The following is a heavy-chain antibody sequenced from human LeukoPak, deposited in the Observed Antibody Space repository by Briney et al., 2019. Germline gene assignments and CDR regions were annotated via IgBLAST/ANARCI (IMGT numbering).Heavy chain of an antibody. CDR3: ARNRGSYYQYYFDY. D-gene: IGHD1-26*01. CDR2: ISYDGSNK. CDR1: GFTFSNYA. J-gene: IGHJ4*02. Sequence: GGSLRLSCAASGFTFSNYAMHWVRQAPGKGLEWVAVISYDGSNKYYADSVKGRFTISRDNSKNTLYLQMNSLRAEDTAVYYCARNRGSYYQYYFDYWGQGTLVTVSS. V-gene: IGHV3-30*04.